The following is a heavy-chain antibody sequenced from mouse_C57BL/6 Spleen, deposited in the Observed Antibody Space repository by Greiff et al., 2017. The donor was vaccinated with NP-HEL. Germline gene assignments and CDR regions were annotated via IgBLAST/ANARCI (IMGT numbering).Heavy chain of an antibody. J-gene: IGHJ2*01. D-gene: IGHD3-3*01. CDR1: GYTFTDYY. CDR3: ARKGLEGFDY. V-gene: IGHV1-76*01. Sequence: QVQLKQSGAELVRPGASVKLSCKASGYTFTDYYINWVKQRPGQGLEWIARIYPGSGNTYYNEKFKGKATLTAEKSSSTAYMQLSSLTSEDSAVYFCARKGLEGFDYWGQGTTLTVSS. CDR2: IYPGSGNT.